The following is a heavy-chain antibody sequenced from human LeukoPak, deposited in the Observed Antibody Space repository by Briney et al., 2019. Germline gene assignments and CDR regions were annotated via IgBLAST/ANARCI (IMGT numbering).Heavy chain of an antibody. D-gene: IGHD3-22*01. CDR2: IKSDGST. CDR1: GFTFSSYW. V-gene: IGHV3-74*01. CDR3: ARAPSEIGGYYPEYFRH. J-gene: IGHJ1*01. Sequence: GGSLRLSCVASGFTFSSYWMHWVRQAPGKGLVWVSRIKSDGSTNYADFVKGRFTISRDNAKNTVSLQMNSLRAEDTGVYFCARAPSEIGGYYPEYFRHWGQGTLVTVSS.